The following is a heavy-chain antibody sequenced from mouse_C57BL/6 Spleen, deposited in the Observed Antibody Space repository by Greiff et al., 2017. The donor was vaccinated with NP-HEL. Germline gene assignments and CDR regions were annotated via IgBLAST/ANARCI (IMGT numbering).Heavy chain of an antibody. V-gene: IGHV1-80*01. Sequence: QVQLKESGAELVKPGASVKISCKASGYAFSSYWMNWVKQRPGKGLEWIGQIYPGDGDTNYNGKFKGKATLTADKSSSTAYMQLSSLTSEDSAVYFCSYYSNSYYYAMDYWGQGTSVTVSS. CDR3: SYYSNSYYYAMDY. CDR2: IYPGDGDT. J-gene: IGHJ4*01. D-gene: IGHD2-5*01. CDR1: GYAFSSYW.